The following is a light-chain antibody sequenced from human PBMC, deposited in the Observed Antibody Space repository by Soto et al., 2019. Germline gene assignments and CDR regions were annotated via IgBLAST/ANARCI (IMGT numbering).Light chain of an antibody. CDR1: QSVSSSH. J-gene: IGKJ1*01. CDR3: QQCCISPPT. V-gene: IGKV3-20*01. Sequence: EIVLTQSPGTLSLSPGERATLSCRTSQSVSSSHLVWYQQKPGQPPRLLIYGASSRATDISDRFSGSGSGTDFTLTISMLEPEDFAVYYCQQCCISPPTFGQGTKVDIK. CDR2: GAS.